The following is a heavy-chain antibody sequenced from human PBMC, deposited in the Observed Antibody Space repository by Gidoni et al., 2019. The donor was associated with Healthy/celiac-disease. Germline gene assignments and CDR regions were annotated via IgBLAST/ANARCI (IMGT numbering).Heavy chain of an antibody. J-gene: IGHJ4*02. CDR3: ARDELYCSGGSCYPTDY. CDR1: GFTFSSYS. CDR2: ISSSSSYI. Sequence: EVQLVESGGGLVKPGGSLRLSCAASGFTFSSYSMNWVRQAPEKGLEWVSSISSSSSYIYYAASVKGRFTISRDNAKNSLYLQMNSLRAEDTAVYYCARDELYCSGGSCYPTDYWGQGTLVTVSS. D-gene: IGHD2-15*01. V-gene: IGHV3-21*01.